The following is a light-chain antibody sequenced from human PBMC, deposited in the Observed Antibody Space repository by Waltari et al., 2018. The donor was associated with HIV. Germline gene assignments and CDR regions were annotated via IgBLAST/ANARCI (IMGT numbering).Light chain of an antibody. J-gene: IGLJ3*02. CDR2: DDS. CDR3: QVWDSSSDDWV. Sequence: SYVLAQPPSVSVAPGQTARITCGGDNIGSKSVQWYQQKPGQAPLLVVYDDSDRPTGIPERCSGSNSGNTATLTISRVEAGDEADYYCQVWDSSSDDWVFGGGTKVTVL. CDR1: NIGSKS. V-gene: IGLV3-21*02.